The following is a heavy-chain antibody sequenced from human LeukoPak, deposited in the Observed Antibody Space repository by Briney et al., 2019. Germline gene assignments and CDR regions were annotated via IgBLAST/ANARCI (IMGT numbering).Heavy chain of an antibody. Sequence: ASAKVSCKASGFTFTSSAVQWVRQARGQRLEWIGWIVVGSGNTNYAQKFQERVTITRDMSTSTAYMELSSLRSEDTAVYYCAANSPLGTAMVNTPGDMDVWGKGTTVTVSS. D-gene: IGHD5-18*01. CDR2: IVVGSGNT. CDR3: AANSPLGTAMVNTPGDMDV. CDR1: GFTFTSSA. V-gene: IGHV1-58*01. J-gene: IGHJ6*03.